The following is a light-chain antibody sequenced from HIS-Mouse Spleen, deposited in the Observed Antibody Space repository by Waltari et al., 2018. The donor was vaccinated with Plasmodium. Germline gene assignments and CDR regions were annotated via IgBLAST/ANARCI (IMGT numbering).Light chain of an antibody. Sequence: IWLTQPPSLLSASTGDTVTISCRMSQGISSYFSWYQQKPAQAPELLIYAAVTLQSGVPSVFSGSGSGTDVSLTISCLQSEDCATYYCQQYDSFPYTFGQGTKLEIK. CDR2: AAV. J-gene: IGKJ2*01. CDR3: QQYDSFPYT. CDR1: QGISSY. V-gene: IGKV1D-8*02.